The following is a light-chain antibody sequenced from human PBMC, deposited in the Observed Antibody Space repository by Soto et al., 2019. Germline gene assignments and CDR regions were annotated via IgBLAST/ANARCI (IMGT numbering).Light chain of an antibody. CDR3: QQYGGSPWT. J-gene: IGKJ1*01. CDR1: QSVSNNY. Sequence: EIVLTQSPGTLSLSPGERATLSCRASQSVSNNYLAWYQQKPGQAPRLLIYGASSRATGIPVRFSGSGSGTDFALTISRLEPEDFAVYHCQQYGGSPWTFGQGTKVEIK. V-gene: IGKV3-20*01. CDR2: GAS.